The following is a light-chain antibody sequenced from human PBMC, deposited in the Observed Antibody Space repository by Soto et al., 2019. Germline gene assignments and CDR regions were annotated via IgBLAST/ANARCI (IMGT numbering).Light chain of an antibody. J-gene: IGKJ2*01. CDR2: GAS. V-gene: IGKV3-20*01. CDR3: QQYGRSPPFA. CDR1: QSVSSNY. Sequence: EIVLTQSPGTLSLSPGERATLSCRASQSVSSNYLAWYQQNPGQAPRLLIYGASTRATGIPDRFSGSGSGIDFTLTISRLEPEDFAVNFCQQYGRSPPFAFGQGTKVEIK.